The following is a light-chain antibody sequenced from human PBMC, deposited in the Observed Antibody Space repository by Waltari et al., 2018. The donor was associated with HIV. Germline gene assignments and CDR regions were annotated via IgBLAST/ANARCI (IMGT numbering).Light chain of an antibody. CDR3: QQLNSYPGIT. CDR2: AAS. Sequence: DIQLTQSPSFLSASVGDRVTITCRASQGISSYLAWYQQKAGKAPKLLMYAASTLQGGVPSMFSGSGSGTDFTLTISSLQPEDFATYYCQQLNSYPGITFGQGTRLEIK. V-gene: IGKV1-9*01. J-gene: IGKJ5*01. CDR1: QGISSY.